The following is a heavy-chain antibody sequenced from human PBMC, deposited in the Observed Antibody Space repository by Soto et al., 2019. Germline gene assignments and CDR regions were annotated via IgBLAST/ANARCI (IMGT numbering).Heavy chain of an antibody. V-gene: IGHV1-24*01. J-gene: IGHJ3*02. Sequence: ASVKVSCKVSGYTLTELSMHWVRQAPGKGLEWMGGFDPEDGETIYAQKFPGRVTMTEDTSTDTAYMELSSLRSEDTAVYYCATLPMITFGGVPDAFDIWGQGTMVTVSS. CDR1: GYTLTELS. D-gene: IGHD3-16*01. CDR3: ATLPMITFGGVPDAFDI. CDR2: FDPEDGET.